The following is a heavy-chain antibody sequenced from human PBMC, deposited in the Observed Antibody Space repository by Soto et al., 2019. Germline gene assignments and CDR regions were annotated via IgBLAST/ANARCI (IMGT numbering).Heavy chain of an antibody. CDR3: ATKAMFPYYYFDY. J-gene: IGHJ4*02. Sequence: GXSVKVCCKASVGTFSSYAISWVRQAPGQGLEWMGGIIPIFGTANYAQKFQGRVTITADKSTSTAYMELSSLRSEDTAVYYCATKAMFPYYYFDYWGQGTLVTGSS. D-gene: IGHD3-10*02. CDR1: VGTFSSYA. V-gene: IGHV1-69*06. CDR2: IIPIFGTA.